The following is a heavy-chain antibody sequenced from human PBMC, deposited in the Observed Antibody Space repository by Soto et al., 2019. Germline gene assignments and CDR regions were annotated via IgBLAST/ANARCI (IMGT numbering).Heavy chain of an antibody. CDR3: ARDSCYDRFLAFDI. V-gene: IGHV4-59*12. CDR2: IYYSGST. D-gene: IGHD5-12*01. CDR1: GGSISSYY. J-gene: IGHJ3*02. Sequence: SETLSLTCTVSGGSISSYYWSWIRQPPGKGLEWIGYIYYSGSTNYNPSLKSRVTISVDTSKNQFSLKLSSVTAADTAVYYCARDSCYDRFLAFDIWGQGTMVTVSS.